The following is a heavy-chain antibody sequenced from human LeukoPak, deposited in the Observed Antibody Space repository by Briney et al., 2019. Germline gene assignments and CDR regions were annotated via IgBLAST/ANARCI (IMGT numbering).Heavy chain of an antibody. V-gene: IGHV3-7*03. D-gene: IGHD3-10*01. CDR3: ARVSVRGRPLVAFDI. CDR2: IKYDASEQ. Sequence: GGSLRLSCAASGFSFSNYWMNWVRQAPGKGLEWVANIKYDASEQYYVDSVKGRFTISRDNAKNSLYLQMNILRAEDTAVYYCARVSVRGRPLVAFDIWGQGTTVTVSS. CDR1: GFSFSNYW. J-gene: IGHJ3*02.